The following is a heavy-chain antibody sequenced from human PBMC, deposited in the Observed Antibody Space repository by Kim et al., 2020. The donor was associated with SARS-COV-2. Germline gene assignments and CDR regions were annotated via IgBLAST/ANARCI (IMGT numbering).Heavy chain of an antibody. J-gene: IGHJ4*02. CDR2: IYAGDSET. CDR3: ARHVDSSGWGVSGFDY. V-gene: IGHV5-51*01. D-gene: IGHD6-19*01. CDR1: GYSFTDYW. Sequence: GESLKISCKGSGYSFTDYWIGWLRQMPGKGLEWMGIIYAGDSETSYSPSFQGQVTISADKSISTAYLQWSSLKASDTAMYYCARHVDSSGWGVSGFDYWGQGTLVTVST.